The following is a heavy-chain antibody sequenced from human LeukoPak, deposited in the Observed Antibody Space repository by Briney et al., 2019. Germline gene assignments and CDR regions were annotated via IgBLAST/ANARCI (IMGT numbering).Heavy chain of an antibody. CDR1: RFTFSSYE. J-gene: IGHJ4*02. CDR2: ISSSGSTI. V-gene: IGHV3-48*03. Sequence: GGSLRLSCAASRFTFSSYEMNWVRQAPGKGLDWVSYISSSGSTIYYADSVKGRFTISRDNAKNSLYLQMNSLRAEDTAVYYCARQGGLGSGSYYNVFDYWGQGTLVTVSS. CDR3: ARQGGLGSGSYYNVFDY. D-gene: IGHD3-10*01.